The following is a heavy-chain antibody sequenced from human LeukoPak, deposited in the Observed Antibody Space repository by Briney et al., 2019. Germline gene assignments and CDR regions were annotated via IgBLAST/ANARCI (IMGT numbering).Heavy chain of an antibody. CDR1: GFTFSSYA. Sequence: PGGSLRLSCAASGFTFSSYAMTWVRQAPGKGLEWVAVISYDGSNKYCADSVKGRFTISRDNSKNTLYLQMNSLRAEDTAVYYCAKVQWSGDIVVVVAATGPLEDWGQGTLVTVSS. CDR3: AKVQWSGDIVVVVAATGPLED. V-gene: IGHV3-30*18. D-gene: IGHD2-15*01. J-gene: IGHJ4*02. CDR2: ISYDGSNK.